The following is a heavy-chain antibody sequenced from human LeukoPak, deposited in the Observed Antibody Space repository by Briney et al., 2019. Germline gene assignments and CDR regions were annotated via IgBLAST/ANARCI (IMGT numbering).Heavy chain of an antibody. V-gene: IGHV3-73*01. Sequence: GGSLKLSCAASGFTFSGSAMHWVRQAPGKGLEWVGRIRSKANFYATAYAASVKGRFTISRDDSKNTAYLQMNSLKTEDTAVYYCTRIQWLGEYNWFDPWGQGTLVTVSS. D-gene: IGHD6-19*01. CDR3: TRIQWLGEYNWFDP. J-gene: IGHJ5*02. CDR2: IRSKANFYAT. CDR1: GFTFSGSA.